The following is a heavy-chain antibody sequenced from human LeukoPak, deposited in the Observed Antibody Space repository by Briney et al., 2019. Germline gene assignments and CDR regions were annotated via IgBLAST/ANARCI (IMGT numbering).Heavy chain of an antibody. CDR3: AKDSGWQLLRAEYFQH. Sequence: GGSLRLSCAASGFTFDNYAIHWVRQVPGKSLEWVSLISADGRRTYYADSVKGRFTISRDNSRFSLYLQMRSLTTEDTAVYYCAKDSGWQLLRAEYFQHWGPGTLVTVSS. V-gene: IGHV3-43*02. CDR2: ISADGRRT. D-gene: IGHD2-15*01. CDR1: GFTFDNYA. J-gene: IGHJ1*01.